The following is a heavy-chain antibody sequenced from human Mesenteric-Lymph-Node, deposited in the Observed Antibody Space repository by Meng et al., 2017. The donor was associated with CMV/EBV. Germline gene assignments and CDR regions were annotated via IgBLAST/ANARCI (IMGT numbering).Heavy chain of an antibody. CDR3: ARVDDRSGWFDC. V-gene: IGHV6-1*01. D-gene: IGHD6-19*01. J-gene: IGHJ4*02. CDR2: TYSRSKWYN. Sequence: GAGAARNIAAWNWLRQSPSGGLEWLGRTYSRSKWYNDYAVSVQSRITINSDTSKNQFSLHLNSVTPEDTAVYYCARVDDRSGWFDCWGQGTLVTVSS. CDR1: GAGAARNIAA.